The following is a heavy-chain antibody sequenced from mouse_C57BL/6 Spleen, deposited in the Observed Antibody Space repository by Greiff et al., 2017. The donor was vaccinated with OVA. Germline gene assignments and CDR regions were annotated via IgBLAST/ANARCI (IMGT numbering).Heavy chain of an antibody. J-gene: IGHJ4*01. CDR2: IDPSDSYT. CDR3: ARSPYYYAMDY. CDR1: GYTFTSYW. Sequence: QVQLQQPGAELVKPGASVKLSCTASGYTFTSYWMQWVKQRPGQGLEWIGEIDPSDSYTTSNQKFKGKATLTVDTSSSTAYMQLSSLTSEDSAVYYCARSPYYYAMDYWGQGTSVTVSS. V-gene: IGHV1-50*01.